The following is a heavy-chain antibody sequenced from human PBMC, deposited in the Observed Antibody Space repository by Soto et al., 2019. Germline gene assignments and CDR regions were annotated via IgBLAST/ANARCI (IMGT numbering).Heavy chain of an antibody. D-gene: IGHD3-22*01. CDR3: ARDAYDYDSSGYYRYDAFDI. V-gene: IGHV3-7*01. J-gene: IGHJ3*02. Sequence: PGGSLRLSCAASGFIFSPYWMSWVRQAPGKGLEWVANIKRDGSETHYVDSVKGRFTISRDNTKKSLYLQMKSLRVEDTAVYYCARDAYDYDSSGYYRYDAFDIWGQGTMGTVSS. CDR1: GFIFSPYW. CDR2: IKRDGSET.